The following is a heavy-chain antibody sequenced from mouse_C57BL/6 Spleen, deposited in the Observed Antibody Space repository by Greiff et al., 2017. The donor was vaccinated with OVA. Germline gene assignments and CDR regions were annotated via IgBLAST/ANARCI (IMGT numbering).Heavy chain of an antibody. CDR1: GFTFSDYG. CDR2: ISSGSSTI. D-gene: IGHD1-1*01. Sequence: EVKLVESGGGLVKPGGSLKLSCAASGFTFSDYGMHWVRQAPEKGLEWVAYISSGSSTIYYADTVKGRFTISRDNAKNTLFLQMTSLRSEDTAMYYCARDTTVVAYYAMDYWGQGTSVTVSS. CDR3: ARDTTVVAYYAMDY. V-gene: IGHV5-17*01. J-gene: IGHJ4*01.